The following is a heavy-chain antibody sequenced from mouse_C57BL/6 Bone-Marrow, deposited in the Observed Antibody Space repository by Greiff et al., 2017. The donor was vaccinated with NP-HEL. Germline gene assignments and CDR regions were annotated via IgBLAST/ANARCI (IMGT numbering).Heavy chain of an antibody. CDR1: GYAFSSSW. D-gene: IGHD1-1*01. CDR3: ATLTTVD. CDR2: IYPGDGDT. V-gene: IGHV1-82*01. J-gene: IGHJ4*01. Sequence: QVQLQQSGPELVKPGAAGMMSCTASGYAFSSSWMNWVKQRPGKGLEWIGRIYPGDGDTNYNGKFKGKATLTADKSSSTAYMQLSSLTSEDSAVYFCATLTTVDWGQGTSVTVSS.